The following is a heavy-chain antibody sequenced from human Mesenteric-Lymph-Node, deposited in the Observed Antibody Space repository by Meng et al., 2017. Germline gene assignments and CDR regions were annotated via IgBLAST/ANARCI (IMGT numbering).Heavy chain of an antibody. CDR1: GGSISSSSYY. V-gene: IGHV4-39*07. CDR3: ARGSPPLSRNWFDP. CDR2: IYYSGST. J-gene: IGHJ5*02. Sequence: SETLSLTCTVSGGSISSSSYYWGWIRQPPGKGLEWIGSIYYSGSTYYNPPLKSRVTISVDTSKNQFSLKLSSVTAADTAVYYGARGSPPLSRNWFDPWGQGTLVTVSS.